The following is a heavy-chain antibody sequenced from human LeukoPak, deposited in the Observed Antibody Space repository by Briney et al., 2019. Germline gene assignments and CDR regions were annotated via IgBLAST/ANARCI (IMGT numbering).Heavy chain of an antibody. CDR2: ISNSAI. CDR3: VNRDGGWLQSSGTDV. Sequence: QPGGSLRLSCATSGFTFTNYGMNRVRQAPGKGLEWVSYISNSAILYADSVKGRFTISRDNSKNTLYLQMHSLRAEDTAIYYCVNRDGGWLQSSGTDVWGQGTAVTVS. J-gene: IGHJ6*02. D-gene: IGHD5-24*01. CDR1: GFTFTNYG. V-gene: IGHV3-48*01.